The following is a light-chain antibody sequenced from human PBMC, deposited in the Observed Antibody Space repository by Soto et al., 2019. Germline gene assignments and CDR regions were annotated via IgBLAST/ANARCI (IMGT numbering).Light chain of an antibody. Sequence: DIQMTQPPSTLSASVGDRVTITCRASQTISTWLAWYQQKAGKAPKVLIYKASSLQIGVPSRFSGSGSGTEFTLTINNLQPDDLATYICQQYKSYSTFGRGTKVDIK. CDR3: QQYKSYST. V-gene: IGKV1-5*03. CDR1: QTISTW. CDR2: KAS. J-gene: IGKJ1*01.